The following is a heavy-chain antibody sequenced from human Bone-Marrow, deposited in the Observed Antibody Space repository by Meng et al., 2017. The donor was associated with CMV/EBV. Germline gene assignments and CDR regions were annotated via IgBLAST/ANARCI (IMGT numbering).Heavy chain of an antibody. CDR2: ISSSSSTK. CDR3: VRSTIFGGVIWDY. J-gene: IGHJ4*02. V-gene: IGHV3-48*04. D-gene: IGHD3-3*01. CDR1: GFTFSSYS. Sequence: GGSLRLSCAASGFTFSSYSMNWVRQAPGKGLEWVSYISSSSSTKNYADSVKGRFTVSRDNAKNSLYLHMNSLTVEDTAMYYCVRSTIFGGVIWDYCGQGSPVTVSS.